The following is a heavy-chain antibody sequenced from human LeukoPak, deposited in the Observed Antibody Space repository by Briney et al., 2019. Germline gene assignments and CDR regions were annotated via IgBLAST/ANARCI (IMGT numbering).Heavy chain of an antibody. D-gene: IGHD1-26*01. CDR3: AREEGALY. Sequence: PGGSLRLSCVASGFTFSSYYMHWVRQAPGKGLVWVSRINTDGSSTYYADSVKGRFTISRDNSRNTLYLQMNSLRAEDTAVYYCAREEGALYWGQGTLVTVSS. V-gene: IGHV3-74*01. CDR1: GFTFSSYY. J-gene: IGHJ4*02. CDR2: INTDGSST.